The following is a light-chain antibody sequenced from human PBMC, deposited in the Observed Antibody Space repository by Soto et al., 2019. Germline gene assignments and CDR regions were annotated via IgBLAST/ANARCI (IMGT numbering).Light chain of an antibody. V-gene: IGKV1-39*01. Sequence: DIQMTQSPSSLSASVGDRVTITCRTSQSITSYLNWYQQKPGKAPKLLIYAASILERGVPSRFSGSGSGTDFTLTISSLQPEDFATYYCQQSDSTPQVTFGQGTKLDIK. CDR3: QQSDSTPQVT. J-gene: IGKJ2*01. CDR2: AAS. CDR1: QSITSY.